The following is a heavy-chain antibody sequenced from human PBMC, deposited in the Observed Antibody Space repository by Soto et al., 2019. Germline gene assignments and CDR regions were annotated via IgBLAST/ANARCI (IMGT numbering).Heavy chain of an antibody. J-gene: IGHJ4*02. CDR1: GFTFSSYA. CDR2: ISYDGSNK. D-gene: IGHD1-1*01. V-gene: IGHV3-30-3*01. Sequence: AGGSLRLSCAASGFTFSSYAMHWVRQAPGKGLEWVAVISYDGSNKYYADSVKGRFTISRDNSKNTLYPQMNSLRAEDTAVYYCARFPRTTDTFDYWGQGTLVTVSS. CDR3: ARFPRTTDTFDY.